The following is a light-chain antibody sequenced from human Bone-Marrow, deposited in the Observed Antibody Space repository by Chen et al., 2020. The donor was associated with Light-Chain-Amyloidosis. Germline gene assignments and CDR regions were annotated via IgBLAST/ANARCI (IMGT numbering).Light chain of an antibody. Sequence: SYELPQPPSVSVSPGQTARLTCSGDDLPTKYAYWYQQKPGQAPELVIHRDTERPSGISERFSGSSSGTTATLTISGVQAEDEADYHCQSADSSGTYEVIFGGGTKLTVL. CDR1: DLPTKY. CDR3: QSADSSGTYEVI. V-gene: IGLV3-25*03. CDR2: RDT. J-gene: IGLJ2*01.